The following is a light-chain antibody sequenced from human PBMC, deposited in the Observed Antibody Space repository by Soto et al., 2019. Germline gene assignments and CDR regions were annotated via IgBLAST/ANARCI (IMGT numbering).Light chain of an antibody. CDR2: GAS. Sequence: DSVLTQSPGTLSLSPWERATLSCVASQSLSSNYLAWYQQKPGQAPRLLIYGASSRATGIPDRFSGSGSGTDFTLTISRLAPEDFAVFYCHQCDSSPWTFGQGTKVDIK. V-gene: IGKV3-20*01. CDR1: QSLSSNY. CDR3: HQCDSSPWT. J-gene: IGKJ1*01.